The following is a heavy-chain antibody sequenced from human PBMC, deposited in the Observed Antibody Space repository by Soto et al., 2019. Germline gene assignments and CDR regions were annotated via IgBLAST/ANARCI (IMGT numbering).Heavy chain of an antibody. J-gene: IGHJ3*02. CDR1: GFTFSSYG. D-gene: IGHD6-13*01. Sequence: PGGSLRLSCAASGFTFSSYGMHWVRQAPGKGLEWVAVIWYDGSNKYYADSVKGRSTISRDNSKNTLYLQMNSLRAEDTAVYYCASLRIAAAGTYEFDIWGQGTMVTVSS. V-gene: IGHV3-33*01. CDR2: IWYDGSNK. CDR3: ASLRIAAAGTYEFDI.